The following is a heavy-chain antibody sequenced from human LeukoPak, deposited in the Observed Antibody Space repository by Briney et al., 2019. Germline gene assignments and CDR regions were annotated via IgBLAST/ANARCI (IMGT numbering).Heavy chain of an antibody. J-gene: IGHJ4*02. V-gene: IGHV3-7*01. D-gene: IGHD2-2*02. CDR3: ARVWVVLPAAIRD. Sequence: PGGSLRLSCAASGFTFSSYWMSWVRQAPGKGLEWVANIKQGGNEKYYVDSVKGRFTISRDNAQNSLYLQMNSLRAEDTAVYYCARVWVVLPAAIRDWGQGTLVTVSS. CDR2: IKQGGNEK. CDR1: GFTFSSYW.